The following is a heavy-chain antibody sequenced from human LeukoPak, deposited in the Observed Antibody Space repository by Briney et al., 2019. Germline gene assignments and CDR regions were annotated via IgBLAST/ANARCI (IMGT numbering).Heavy chain of an antibody. CDR1: GFTFSSHD. CDR3: ARNTYSYDY. CDR2: ISNSGTTI. V-gene: IGHV3-48*03. J-gene: IGHJ4*02. D-gene: IGHD5-18*01. Sequence: PGGSLRLSCAASGFTFSSHDMNWVRQAPGKGLDWVSYISNSGTTIYYADSVKGRFTISRDNAKNSLCLQMNSLRAEDTAVYYCARNTYSYDYWGQGTLVTVSS.